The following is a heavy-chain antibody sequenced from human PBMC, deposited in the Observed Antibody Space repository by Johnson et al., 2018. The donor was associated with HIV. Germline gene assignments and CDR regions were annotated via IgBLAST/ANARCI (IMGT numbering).Heavy chain of an antibody. J-gene: IGHJ3*02. Sequence: RLVESGGGLIQPGESLRLSCAASGFSVSNNHMTWVRQAPGKGLEWVSVIYSGDNTYYADSVKGRFTISRDNSKNTLCLQMNSLRAEDTAVYYCARESPIAARQGCAFDIWGQGTMVTVSS. CDR1: GFSVSNNH. V-gene: IGHV3-66*03. CDR2: IYSGDNT. D-gene: IGHD6-6*01. CDR3: ARESPIAARQGCAFDI.